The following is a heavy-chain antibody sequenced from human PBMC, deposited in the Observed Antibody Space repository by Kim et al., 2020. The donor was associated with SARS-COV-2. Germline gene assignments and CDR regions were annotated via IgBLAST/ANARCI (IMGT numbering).Heavy chain of an antibody. CDR1: GGSFSGYY. V-gene: IGHV4-34*01. CDR2: INHSGST. CDR3: ARKGSAVSLDY. J-gene: IGHJ4*02. Sequence: SETLSLTCAVYGGSFSGYYWSWIRQPPGKGLEWIGEINHSGSTNYNPSLKSRVTISVDTSKNQFSLKLSSVTAADTAVYYCARKGSAVSLDYWGQGTLVT. D-gene: IGHD6-19*01.